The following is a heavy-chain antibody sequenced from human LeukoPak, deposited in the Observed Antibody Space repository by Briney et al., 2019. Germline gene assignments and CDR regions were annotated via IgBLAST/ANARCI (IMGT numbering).Heavy chain of an antibody. CDR2: IYYSGST. CDR1: GGSISSYY. J-gene: IGHJ3*02. V-gene: IGHV4-59*01. D-gene: IGHD6-19*01. CDR3: ARGCSSGWYDAFDI. Sequence: PSETLSLTCTVSGGSISSYYWSWIRQPPGKGLEWIGYIYYSGSTNYNPSLKSRVTISVDTSKNQFSLKLSSVTAADTAVYYCARGCSSGWYDAFDIWGQGTMVTVSS.